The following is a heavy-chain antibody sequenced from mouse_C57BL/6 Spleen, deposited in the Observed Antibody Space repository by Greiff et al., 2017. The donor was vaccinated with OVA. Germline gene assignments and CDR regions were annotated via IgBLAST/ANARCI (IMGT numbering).Heavy chain of an antibody. Sequence: VQLQQSGPELVKPGASVKIPCKASGYTFTDYNMDWVKQSHGKSLEWIGDINPYNGGTIYNQKFKGKATLTVDKSSSTAYMELSRLTSDDTAVYYCAREDGNGYFDDWGQGTTLTVSS. CDR2: INPYNGGT. CDR1: GYTFTDYN. J-gene: IGHJ2*01. CDR3: AREDGNGYFDD. V-gene: IGHV1-18*01. D-gene: IGHD2-1*01.